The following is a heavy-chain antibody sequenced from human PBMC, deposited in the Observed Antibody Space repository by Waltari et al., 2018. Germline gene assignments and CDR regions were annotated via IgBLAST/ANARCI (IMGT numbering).Heavy chain of an antibody. CDR3: AGSNVDYFDY. D-gene: IGHD3-10*01. CDR1: GGSISSNY. CDR2: IYYSGST. J-gene: IGHJ4*02. V-gene: IGHV4-59*01. Sequence: QVQLQESGPGLVKPSETLSLTCTVSGGSISSNYWSWIRQPPGKGLEWIGYIYYSGSTNYNPSLKSRVTISVDTSKNQFSLKLSSVTAADTAVYYCAGSNVDYFDYWGQGTLVTVSS.